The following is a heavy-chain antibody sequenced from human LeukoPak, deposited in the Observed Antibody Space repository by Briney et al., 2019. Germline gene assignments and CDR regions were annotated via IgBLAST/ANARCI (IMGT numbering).Heavy chain of an antibody. CDR1: GGSFSGYH. V-gene: IGHV4-34*01. CDR3: ARVRGDTIFGVVITTLYYFDY. J-gene: IGHJ4*02. Sequence: SETLSLTCAVYGGSFSGYHWSWVRQPPGKGLEWIGEINHSGSTNYNPSLKSRVTISVDTSKNQFSLKLSSVTAADTAVYYCARVRGDTIFGVVITTLYYFDYWGQGTLVTVSS. CDR2: INHSGST. D-gene: IGHD3-3*01.